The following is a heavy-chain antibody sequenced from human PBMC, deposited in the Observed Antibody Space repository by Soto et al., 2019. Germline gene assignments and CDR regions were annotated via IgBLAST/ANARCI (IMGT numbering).Heavy chain of an antibody. V-gene: IGHV4-30-2*01. J-gene: IGHJ5*02. D-gene: IGHD3-3*01. CDR1: GGSISSGGYS. CDR2: IYHSGST. Sequence: SETLSLTCAVSGGSISSGGYSWSWIRQPPGKGLEWIGYIYHSGSTYYNPSLKSRVTISVDRSKNQFSLKLSSVTAADTAVYYCASLFLDFWSGYYIDPWGQGTLVTVSS. CDR3: ASLFLDFWSGYYIDP.